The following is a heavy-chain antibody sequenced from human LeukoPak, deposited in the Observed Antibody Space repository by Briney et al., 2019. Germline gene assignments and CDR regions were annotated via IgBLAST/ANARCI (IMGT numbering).Heavy chain of an antibody. J-gene: IGHJ4*02. CDR2: IYDSGTT. CDR3: ASRRSGWYYFDY. D-gene: IGHD6-19*01. CDR1: GGSISSYY. Sequence: PSETLPLTCTVSGGSISSYYWSRIRQPPGKGLEWIGYIYDSGTTNYNPSLKSRVTISVDTSKNQFSLTLSSVTAADTAVYYCASRRSGWYYFDYWGQGTLVTVSS. V-gene: IGHV4-59*08.